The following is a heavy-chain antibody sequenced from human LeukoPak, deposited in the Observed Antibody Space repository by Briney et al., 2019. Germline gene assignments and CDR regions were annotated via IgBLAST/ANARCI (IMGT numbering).Heavy chain of an antibody. V-gene: IGHV3-30*02. Sequence: GGSLRLSCAGSGITFCNYGMHWVRQAPGKGLEGGAFIRFDGSNKFYADSVKGRFTISRDNSKNTLYLQMNSLRAEDTAVYYCAKDSLDCSSLYCYGESSYYYYYMDVWGKGTTVTISS. CDR2: IRFDGSNK. J-gene: IGHJ6*03. D-gene: IGHD2-2*01. CDR3: AKDSLDCSSLYCYGESSYYYYYMDV. CDR1: GITFCNYG.